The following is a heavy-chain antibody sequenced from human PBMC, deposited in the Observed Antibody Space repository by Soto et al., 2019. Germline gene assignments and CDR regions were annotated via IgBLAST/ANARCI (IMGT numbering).Heavy chain of an antibody. CDR3: VGKWFDF. J-gene: IGHJ5*01. Sequence: GGSLRLSCEASGFIVSNNFMNWARQAPGKGLEWVSVIYSGGGTYYADSVKGRFTISRDISKNTLYLHMNSLRDDDTAVYYCVGKWFDFWGQGTKVTVSS. CDR2: IYSGGGT. CDR1: GFIVSNNF. V-gene: IGHV3-53*01.